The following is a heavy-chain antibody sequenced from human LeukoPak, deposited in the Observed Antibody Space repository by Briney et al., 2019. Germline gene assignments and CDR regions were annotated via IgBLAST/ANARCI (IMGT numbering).Heavy chain of an antibody. CDR3: AKGLGKSSGWATLDY. V-gene: IGHV3-9*01. Sequence: RSLRLSCAASGFTFNDYAMHWVRQAPGKGLEWVSGINWNSNSIGYADSVKGRFTISRDNAKNSLYLQMNSLRAEDTAFYYCAKGLGKSSGWATLDYWGQGTLVTVSS. CDR1: GFTFNDYA. D-gene: IGHD6-19*01. CDR2: INWNSNSI. J-gene: IGHJ4*02.